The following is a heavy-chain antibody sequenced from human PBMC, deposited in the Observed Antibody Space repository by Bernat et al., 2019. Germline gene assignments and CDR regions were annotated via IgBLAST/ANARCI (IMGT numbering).Heavy chain of an antibody. J-gene: IGHJ3*02. CDR3: AREGPFVQQLTNDAFDI. Sequence: QVQLVQSGAEVKKPGASVKVSCKASGYTFTSYYMHWVRQAPGQGLEWMGIINPSGGSTSYAQKFQGRVTMTRDTSTSTVYMEPSSLRSEDTAVYYCAREGPFVQQLTNDAFDIWGQGTMVTVSS. CDR2: INPSGGST. V-gene: IGHV1-46*01. CDR1: GYTFTSYY. D-gene: IGHD6-13*01.